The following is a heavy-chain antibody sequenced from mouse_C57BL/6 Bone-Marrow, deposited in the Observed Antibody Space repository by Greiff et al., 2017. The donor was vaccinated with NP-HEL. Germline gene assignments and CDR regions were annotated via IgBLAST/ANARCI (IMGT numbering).Heavy chain of an antibody. Sequence: VQLQESGAELARPGASVKLSCKASGYTFTSYGISWVKQRTGQGLEWIGEIYPRSGNTYYNEKFKGKATLTADKSSSTAYMELRSLTSEDSAVYFCARFCGRAWFAYWGQGTLVTVSA. CDR2: IYPRSGNT. V-gene: IGHV1-81*01. CDR1: GYTFTSYG. CDR3: ARFCGRAWFAY. J-gene: IGHJ3*01.